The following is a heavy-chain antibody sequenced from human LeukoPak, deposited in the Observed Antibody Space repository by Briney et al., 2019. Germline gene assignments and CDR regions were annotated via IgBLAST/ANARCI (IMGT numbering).Heavy chain of an antibody. D-gene: IGHD3-22*01. CDR1: GFTFDDYD. CDR2: ISWNSGRI. CDR3: AKDILYDSSGYYGAFDY. J-gene: IGHJ4*02. V-gene: IGHV3-9*01. Sequence: PGRSLRLSCAASGFTFDDYDMHWVRQAPGKGLEWVSGISWNSGRIGYADSVKGRFTISRDNAKNSLYLQMNSLRAEDTALYYCAKDILYDSSGYYGAFDYWGQGTLVTVSS.